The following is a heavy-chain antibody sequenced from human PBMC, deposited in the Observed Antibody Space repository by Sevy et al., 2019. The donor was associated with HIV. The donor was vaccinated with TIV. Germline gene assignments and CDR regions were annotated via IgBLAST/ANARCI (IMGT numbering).Heavy chain of an antibody. CDR3: ARGLCPQTGICSSTSCYRKGGFDP. CDR1: GGSFSGYY. Sequence: SETLSLTCAVYGGSFSGYYWSWIRQPPGKGLEWIGEINHSGSTNYNPSLKSRVTISVDTSKNQFSLKLSSVTAADTAVYYCARGLCPQTGICSSTSCYRKGGFDPWGQGTLVTVSS. J-gene: IGHJ5*02. V-gene: IGHV4-34*01. D-gene: IGHD2-2*02. CDR2: INHSGST.